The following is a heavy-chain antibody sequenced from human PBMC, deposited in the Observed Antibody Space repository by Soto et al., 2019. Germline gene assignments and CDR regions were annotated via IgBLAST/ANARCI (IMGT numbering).Heavy chain of an antibody. CDR1: GFTFSDYY. V-gene: IGHV3-11*06. J-gene: IGHJ4*02. CDR2: ISSSSSYT. Sequence: PGGSLRLSCAASGFTFSDYYMSWIRQAPGKGLEWGSYISSSSSYTNYADSVKGRFTISRDNAKNSLYLQMNSLRAEDTAVYYCARGTYYYDSSGPLYWGQGTLVTVSS. CDR3: ARGTYYYDSSGPLY. D-gene: IGHD3-22*01.